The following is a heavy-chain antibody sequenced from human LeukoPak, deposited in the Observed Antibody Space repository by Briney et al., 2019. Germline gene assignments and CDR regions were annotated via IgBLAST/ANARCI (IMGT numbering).Heavy chain of an antibody. J-gene: IGHJ5*02. CDR1: GYSLTSYW. D-gene: IGHD3-22*01. V-gene: IGHV5-51*01. CDR2: IYPGDSDT. Sequence: GESLKISCKGSGYSLTSYWIGWVRQMPGKGLEWMGIIYPGDSDTRYSPSFQGQVTISADKSISTAYLQWSSLKASDTAMYYCARESYYYDSSGYQFDPWGQGTLVTVSS. CDR3: ARESYYYDSSGYQFDP.